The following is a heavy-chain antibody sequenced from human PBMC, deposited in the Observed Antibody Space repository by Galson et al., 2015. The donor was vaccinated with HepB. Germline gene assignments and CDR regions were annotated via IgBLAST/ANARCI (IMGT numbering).Heavy chain of an antibody. CDR2: INPNSGGT. V-gene: IGHV1-2*02. Sequence: SVKVSCKASGYTFTGYYMHWVRQAPGQGLEWMGWINPNSGGTNYAQKFQGRVTMTRDTSISTAYMELSRLRSDDTAVYYCARYYDILTGYPHYYYYGMDVWGQGTTVTVSS. D-gene: IGHD3-9*01. CDR1: GYTFTGYY. J-gene: IGHJ6*02. CDR3: ARYYDILTGYPHYYYYGMDV.